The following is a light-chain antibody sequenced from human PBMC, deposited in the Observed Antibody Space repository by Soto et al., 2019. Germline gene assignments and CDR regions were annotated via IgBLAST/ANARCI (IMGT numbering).Light chain of an antibody. CDR3: ETWSTNTRV. J-gene: IGLJ3*02. Sequence: QAVVTQSSSASASLGSSVKLTCTLSSGHSSYVIEWHQQQPGKAPRYLMNVEGSGSYNKESGVPDRFSGSSSGADRYLTISNLQSEDEADYYCETWSTNTRVYGGGTKLTVL. CDR2: VEGSGSY. CDR1: SGHSSYV. V-gene: IGLV4-60*03.